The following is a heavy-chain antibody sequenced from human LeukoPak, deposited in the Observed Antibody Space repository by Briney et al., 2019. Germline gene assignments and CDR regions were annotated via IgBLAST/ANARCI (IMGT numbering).Heavy chain of an antibody. J-gene: IGHJ3*01. Sequence: GGSLRLSCAASGFTFSSYAMSWVRQAPGKGLEWVSVISGSGGNTYYADPVKGRFTISRDNSKNTLYLQMNSLRAEDTAVYYCAKDPPRSRAIVDAFDVWGQGTMVTVSS. CDR2: ISGSGGNT. CDR1: GFTFSSYA. CDR3: AKDPPRSRAIVDAFDV. D-gene: IGHD3-22*01. V-gene: IGHV3-23*01.